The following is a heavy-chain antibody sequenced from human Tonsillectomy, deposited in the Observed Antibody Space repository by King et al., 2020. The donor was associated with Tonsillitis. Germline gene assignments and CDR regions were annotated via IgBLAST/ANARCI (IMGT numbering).Heavy chain of an antibody. V-gene: IGHV4-59*01. CDR2: IYYSGST. CDR1: GGSISSYY. J-gene: IGHJ1*01. D-gene: IGHD3-10*01. CDR3: ASIPLLGYYGSGPLGYFQH. Sequence: QMQLQESGPGLVKPSETLSLTCTVSGGSISSYYWSWIRQPPGKGLEWIGYIYYSGSTNYNPSLKSRVTISVDTSKNQFSLKLSSVTAADTAVYYCASIPLLGYYGSGPLGYFQHWGQGTLVTVSS.